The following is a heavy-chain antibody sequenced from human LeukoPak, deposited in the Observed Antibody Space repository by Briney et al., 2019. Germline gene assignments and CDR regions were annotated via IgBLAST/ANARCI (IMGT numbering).Heavy chain of an antibody. D-gene: IGHD3-3*01. CDR3: ARDPDFWSGYHWFDP. Sequence: ASVKVSCKASGYTFTGYYMHWVRQAPGQGLEWMGRINPNSGGTNYAQKFQDRVTMTRDTSISTAYMELSRLRSDDTAVYYCARDPDFWSGYHWFDPWGQGTLVTVSS. CDR1: GYTFTGYY. J-gene: IGHJ5*02. CDR2: INPNSGGT. V-gene: IGHV1-2*06.